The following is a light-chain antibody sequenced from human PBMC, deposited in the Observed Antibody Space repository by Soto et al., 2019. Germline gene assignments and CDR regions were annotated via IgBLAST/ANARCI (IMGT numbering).Light chain of an antibody. J-gene: IGLJ1*01. CDR2: EVN. CDR3: SSYVGSSNV. CDR1: SSDVGGYNY. V-gene: IGLV2-8*01. Sequence: QSALTQPPSASGSPGQSVAISCTGTSSDVGGYNYVSWYQQHPDKAPKLMIYEVNKRPSGVPDRFSGSKSGNTASLTVSGLQAEDEADYYCSSYVGSSNVFGTGTKLTVL.